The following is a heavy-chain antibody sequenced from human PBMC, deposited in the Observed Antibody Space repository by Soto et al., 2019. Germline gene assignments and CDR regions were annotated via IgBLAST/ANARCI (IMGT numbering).Heavy chain of an antibody. V-gene: IGHV3-13*05. CDR3: ARGYYDSSGHYPVFDY. Sequence: GGSLRLSCAASGFTFSRYDMHWARQATGKGLEWVSAIGTAGDPYYPGSVKGRFTISRENDKNSLHLQMNSLRAGDTAVYYCARGYYDSSGHYPVFDYWGQGTLVTVSS. J-gene: IGHJ4*02. CDR1: GFTFSRYD. CDR2: IGTAGDP. D-gene: IGHD3-22*01.